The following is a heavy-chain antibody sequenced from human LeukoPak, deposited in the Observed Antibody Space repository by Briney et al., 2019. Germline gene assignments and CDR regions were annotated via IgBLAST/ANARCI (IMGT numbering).Heavy chain of an antibody. D-gene: IGHD5-24*01. Sequence: GGSLRLSCVASGITFDDYAMHWVRQAPGKGLEWVSLISGDGSATYYADSVKGRFTISRDNSKNSLSLQMNSLRTEANALYYCAKDKGGGYNYYFDYWGQGTLVTVSS. CDR1: GITFDDYA. V-gene: IGHV3-43*02. J-gene: IGHJ4*02. CDR3: AKDKGGGYNYYFDY. CDR2: ISGDGSAT.